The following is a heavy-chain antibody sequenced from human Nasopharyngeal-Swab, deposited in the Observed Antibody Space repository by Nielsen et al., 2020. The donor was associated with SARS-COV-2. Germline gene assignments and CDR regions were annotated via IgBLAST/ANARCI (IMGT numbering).Heavy chain of an antibody. D-gene: IGHD6-19*01. CDR1: GFTFDDYA. Sequence: SLKTSCAASGFTFDDYAMHWVRQAPGKGLEWVSGISWNSGSIGYADSVKGRFTISRDNAKNSLYLQMNSLRAEDTALYYCAKLYSSGWYGDYWGQGTLVTVSS. J-gene: IGHJ4*02. CDR2: ISWNSGSI. CDR3: AKLYSSGWYGDY. V-gene: IGHV3-9*01.